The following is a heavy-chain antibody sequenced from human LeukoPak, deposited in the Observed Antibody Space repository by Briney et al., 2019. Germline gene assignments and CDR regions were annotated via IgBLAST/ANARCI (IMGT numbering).Heavy chain of an antibody. J-gene: IGHJ5*02. CDR1: GDSVSSNSAA. D-gene: IGHD6-19*01. CDR3: ARGFAPAVAGPAWFDP. Sequence: SQTLSLTCAISGDSVSSNSAAWNWIRQSPSRGLEWLGRTYYRSKWYNDYAVSVKSRITINPDTSKNQFSLQLNSVTPEDTAVYYCARGFAPAVAGPAWFDPWGQGTLVTVSS. CDR2: TYYRSKWYN. V-gene: IGHV6-1*01.